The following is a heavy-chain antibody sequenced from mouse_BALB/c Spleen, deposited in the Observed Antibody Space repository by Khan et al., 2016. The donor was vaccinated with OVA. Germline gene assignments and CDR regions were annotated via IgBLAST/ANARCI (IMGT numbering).Heavy chain of an antibody. J-gene: IGHJ3*01. D-gene: IGHD2-1*01. CDR2: INPRTGYT. CDR1: GYTFTTSW. Sequence: QVQLKESGAELAKPGASVKMSCKASGYTFTTSWMHWVKQRPGQGLDWIGYINPRTGYTEYNQKFKDKATLTSDKSSSTAYMQLNSLTYEDSAVYSCASRGVDGIFAYWGQGTLVTVSA. CDR3: ASRGVDGIFAY. V-gene: IGHV1-7*01.